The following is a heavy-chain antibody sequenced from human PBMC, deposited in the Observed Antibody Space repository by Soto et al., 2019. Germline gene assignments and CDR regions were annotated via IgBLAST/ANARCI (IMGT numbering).Heavy chain of an antibody. CDR3: GRVGTPIDY. D-gene: IGHD7-27*01. Sequence: QVQLVQSGAEVKKPGASVKVSCKASGYTFTNFGISWVRQAPGQGLEWMGWISAYNGNTTYAQHFRGRVNMTTDTPARTAYMELRSLRSGVTVVNYCGRVGTPIDYWCQGTRVTVSS. CDR1: GYTFTNFG. CDR2: ISAYNGNT. J-gene: IGHJ4*02. V-gene: IGHV1-18*01.